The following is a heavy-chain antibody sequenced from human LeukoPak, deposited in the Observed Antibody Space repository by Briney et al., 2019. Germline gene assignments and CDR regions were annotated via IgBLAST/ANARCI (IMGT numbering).Heavy chain of an antibody. CDR1: GFTFDDYG. CDR3: ARVAIFGGNYYYYYMDV. Sequence: GGSLRLSCAASGFTFDDYGMSWVRPAPGKGLEWVSGINWNGGSTGYADSVKGRFTISRDNAKNSLYLQMNSLRAEDTALYYCARVAIFGGNYYYYYMDVWGKGTTVTVSS. V-gene: IGHV3-20*04. D-gene: IGHD3-3*01. CDR2: INWNGGST. J-gene: IGHJ6*03.